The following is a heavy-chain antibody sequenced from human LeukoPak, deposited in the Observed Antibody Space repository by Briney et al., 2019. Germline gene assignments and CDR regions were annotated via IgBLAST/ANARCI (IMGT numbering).Heavy chain of an antibody. CDR1: GYTFTGNY. V-gene: IGHV1-2*02. J-gene: IGHJ4*02. Sequence: ASVKVSCKASGYTFTGNYIHWVRQAPGQGLEWMGWINPNSGGTNYAQKFQGRVTMTRDTSISTAYMELSRLRSDDTAVFYCAREEVIAAAGPTLDYWGQGALVTVSS. CDR3: AREEVIAAAGPTLDY. D-gene: IGHD6-13*01. CDR2: INPNSGGT.